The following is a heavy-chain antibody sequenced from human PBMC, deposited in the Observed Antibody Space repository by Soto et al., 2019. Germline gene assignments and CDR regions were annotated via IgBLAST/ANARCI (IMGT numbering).Heavy chain of an antibody. J-gene: IGHJ4*02. Sequence: PGESLKISCKGSGYTFTGYWIGWVRQLPGKGLEWMGSTYPGDSNTRYSPSFQGQVTISADKSISTAYLQWSSLKASDTAMYYCAREGGSNWPLDYWGQGTLVTVSS. CDR3: AREGGSNWPLDY. CDR1: GYTFTGYW. V-gene: IGHV5-51*01. D-gene: IGHD6-13*01. CDR2: TYPGDSNT.